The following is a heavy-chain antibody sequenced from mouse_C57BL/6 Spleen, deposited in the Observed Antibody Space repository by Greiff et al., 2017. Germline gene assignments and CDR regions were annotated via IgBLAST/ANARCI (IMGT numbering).Heavy chain of an antibody. J-gene: IGHJ2*01. D-gene: IGHD1-1*01. CDR3: TTNYGSANWEDY. CDR1: GFNIKDYS. Sequence: EVQLQQSGAELVRPGASVKLSCTASGFNIKDYSMDWVKQRPEQGLEWIGRIDPEDGDTESAPKFQGKATMTADTSSNTAYLQLSSLTSEDTAVYYCTTNYGSANWEDYWGQGTTLTVSS. V-gene: IGHV14-1*01. CDR2: IDPEDGDT.